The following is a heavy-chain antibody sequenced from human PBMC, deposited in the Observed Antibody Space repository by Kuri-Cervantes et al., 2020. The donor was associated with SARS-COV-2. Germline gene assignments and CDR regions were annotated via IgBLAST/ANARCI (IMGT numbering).Heavy chain of an antibody. J-gene: IGHJ6*02. CDR2: IVVGSGNT. V-gene: IGHV1-58*01. Sequence: SVKVSCKASGFTFTSSAVQWVRQARGQRLEWIGWIVVGSGNTNYAQKFQERVTITRDMSTSTAYMELSSLRSEDTAVYYCARHQVGDCSSTSCFSRAGYYGMDVWGQGTTVTVSS. CDR3: ARHQVGDCSSTSCFSRAGYYGMDV. CDR1: GFTFTSSA. D-gene: IGHD2-2*01.